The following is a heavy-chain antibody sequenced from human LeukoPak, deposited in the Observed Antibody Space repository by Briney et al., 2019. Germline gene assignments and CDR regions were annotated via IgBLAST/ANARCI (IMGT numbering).Heavy chain of an antibody. Sequence: GESLKISCKGSGYSFTSYWIGRVRQMPGRGLEWMGIIYPGDSDTRYSPSFQGQVTISADKSISTAYLQWSSLKASDTAMYYCARQSRSYGYDFDYWGQGTLVTVSS. CDR3: ARQSRSYGYDFDY. D-gene: IGHD5-18*01. V-gene: IGHV5-51*01. J-gene: IGHJ4*02. CDR1: GYSFTSYW. CDR2: IYPGDSDT.